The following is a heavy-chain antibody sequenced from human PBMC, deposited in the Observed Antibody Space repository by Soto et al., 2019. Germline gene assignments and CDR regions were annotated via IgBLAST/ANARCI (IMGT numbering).Heavy chain of an antibody. J-gene: IGHJ6*02. D-gene: IGHD6-6*01. CDR3: ARGSSIAGLYYGMDV. CDR2: IYYSGST. V-gene: IGHV4-59*12. CDR1: GGSISSYY. Sequence: LDTLSLTCTVSGGSISSYYWSWIRQPPGKGLEWIGNIYYSGSTYYNPSLKSRVTISVDTSKNQFSLKLSSVTAADTAVYYCARGSSIAGLYYGMDVWGQGTTVTVSS.